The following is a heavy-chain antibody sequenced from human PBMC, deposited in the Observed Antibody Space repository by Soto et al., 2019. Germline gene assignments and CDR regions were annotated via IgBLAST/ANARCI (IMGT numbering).Heavy chain of an antibody. CDR2: VGSKGNNYAT. Sequence: EVQLVESGGGVVQPGGSLKLSCAASGFTFSGSAMHWVRQASGKGLEWVGRVGSKGNNYATTYAASVEGRFTISRDDSKNTAYVQMNSLKTEDTAVYYCIPEPWYYMDVWGKGTTVTVSS. CDR1: GFTFSGSA. V-gene: IGHV3-73*01. CDR3: IPEPWYYMDV. J-gene: IGHJ6*03.